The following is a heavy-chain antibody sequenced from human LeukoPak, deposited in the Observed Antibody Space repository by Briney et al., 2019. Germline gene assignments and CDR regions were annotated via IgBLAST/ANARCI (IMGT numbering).Heavy chain of an antibody. CDR2: IYPRDGST. V-gene: IGHV1-46*01. Sequence: ASVKVSCKASGYTFTSNYIHWVRQAPGQGLVWMGMIYPRDGSTSYAQKFQGRVTMTRDTSTSTVYMELSSLRSEDTAVYYCARDQSSSSWYGGGRWFDPWGQGTLVTVSS. D-gene: IGHD6-13*01. CDR1: GYTFTSNY. J-gene: IGHJ5*02. CDR3: ARDQSSSSWYGGGRWFDP.